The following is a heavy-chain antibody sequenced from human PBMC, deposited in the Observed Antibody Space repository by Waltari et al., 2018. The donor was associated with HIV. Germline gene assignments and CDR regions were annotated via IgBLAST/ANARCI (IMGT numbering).Heavy chain of an antibody. CDR3: ARGESVSVINIPPGYRFDY. CDR2: INPSSGNT. CDR1: GYTFTAYY. J-gene: IGHJ4*02. D-gene: IGHD3-3*01. V-gene: IGHV1-2*06. Sequence: QVQLVQSGAELKKPGASVEFSCRASGYTFTAYYIHWVRQATGQGPEWMGRINPSSGNTNYALNFQGRVTMTRDTSTTTAFIELSGLRFNDTALYYCARGESVSVINIPPGYRFDYWGQGTLVTVSS.